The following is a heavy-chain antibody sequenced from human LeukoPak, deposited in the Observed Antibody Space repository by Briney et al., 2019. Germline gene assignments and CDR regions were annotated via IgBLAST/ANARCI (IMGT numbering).Heavy chain of an antibody. D-gene: IGHD6-6*01. CDR2: INHSGST. J-gene: IGHJ4*02. CDR3: ARGQAARRAAPIDY. CDR1: GGSFSGYY. V-gene: IGHV4-34*01. Sequence: SETLSLTCAVYGGSFSGYYWSWIRQPPGKGLEWIGEINHSGSTNYNPSLKSRVTISVDTSKNQFSLKLSSVTAADTAVYYCARGQAARRAAPIDYWGQGTLVTVSS.